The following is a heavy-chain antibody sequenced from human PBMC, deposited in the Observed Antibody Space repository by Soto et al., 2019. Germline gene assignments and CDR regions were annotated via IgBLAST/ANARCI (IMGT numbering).Heavy chain of an antibody. V-gene: IGHV3-23*01. CDR1: GFTFSSYA. J-gene: IGHJ4*02. CDR2: ISGSGGST. D-gene: IGHD3-3*01. Sequence: EVQLLESGGGLVQPGGSLRLSCAASGFTFSSYAMSWVRQAPGKGLEWVSAISGSGGSTYYADSVKGRFTISRDNSKNTLYLQMNSLRAEDTAVYYCAKNVHYDFWSGYTSDRVFAYWGQGTLVTVSS. CDR3: AKNVHYDFWSGYTSDRVFAY.